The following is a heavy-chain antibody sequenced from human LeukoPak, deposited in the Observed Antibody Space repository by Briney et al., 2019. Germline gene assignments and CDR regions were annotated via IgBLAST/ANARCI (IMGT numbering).Heavy chain of an antibody. CDR2: INPSGGST. CDR1: GYTFTSYY. D-gene: IGHD6-19*01. Sequence: GASVKVSCKASGYTFTSYYMHWVRQAPGQGLEWMGIINPSGGSTGYAQKFQGRVTMTRDMSTSTVYMELRSLRSDDTAVYYCARGSRTGWYYFDYWGQGTLVTVSS. V-gene: IGHV1-46*01. J-gene: IGHJ4*02. CDR3: ARGSRTGWYYFDY.